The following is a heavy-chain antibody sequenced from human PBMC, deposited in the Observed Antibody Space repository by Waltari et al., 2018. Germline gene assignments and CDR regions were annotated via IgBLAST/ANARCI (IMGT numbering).Heavy chain of an antibody. CDR1: GFTCRSYW. Sequence: EVQLVESGGGLVQPGGSLRLSCAASGFTCRSYWRRWVRQAPGKGLEWVANIKQDGSENYYVDSVKGRFTFSRDNAKNSLYLQMNSLRAEDTAVYYCARPYASGWYINFDYWGQGTLVTVSS. V-gene: IGHV3-7*01. CDR3: ARPYASGWYINFDY. D-gene: IGHD6-19*01. CDR2: IKQDGSEN. J-gene: IGHJ4*02.